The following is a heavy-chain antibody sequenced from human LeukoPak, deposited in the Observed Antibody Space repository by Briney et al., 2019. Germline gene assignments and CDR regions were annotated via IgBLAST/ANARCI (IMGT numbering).Heavy chain of an antibody. Sequence: ASAKISCKTSGYTVTNYYIHWVRQAPGQGREWMGVINHSDGSTSYAQNFQGRVTITRDTSTSTVYMQLSSLRSEDTALYYCAGEYSSSGRFDYWGQGTLVHVSS. CDR1: GYTVTNYY. D-gene: IGHD6-6*01. V-gene: IGHV1-46*01. CDR3: AGEYSSSGRFDY. J-gene: IGHJ4*02. CDR2: INHSDGST.